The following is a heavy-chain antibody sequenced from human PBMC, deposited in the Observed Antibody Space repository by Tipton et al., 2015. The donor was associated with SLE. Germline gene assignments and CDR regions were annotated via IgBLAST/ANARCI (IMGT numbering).Heavy chain of an antibody. CDR3: ARRAWIQLRAFDI. J-gene: IGHJ3*02. Sequence: VQLVQSGAEMSKPGESLKISCKGSGYNFTNYWIGWVRQMPGKGLEWMGIIYPDDSDTRYSPSFQGQVTISADKSISTAYLQWSSLKASDTAMYYCARRAWIQLRAFDIWGQGTMVTVSS. D-gene: IGHD5-18*01. CDR1: GYNFTNYW. V-gene: IGHV5-51*03. CDR2: IYPDDSDT.